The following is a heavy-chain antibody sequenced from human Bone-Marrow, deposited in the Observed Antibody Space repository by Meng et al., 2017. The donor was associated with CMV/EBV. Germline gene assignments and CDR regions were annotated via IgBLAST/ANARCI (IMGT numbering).Heavy chain of an antibody. CDR1: GFTFSSYS. V-gene: IGHV3-21*01. CDR3: ARVRGPAAMVGNWFDP. J-gene: IGHJ5*02. D-gene: IGHD2-2*01. CDR2: ISSSSSYI. Sequence: GESLKISCAASGFTFSSYSMNWVRQAPGKGLEWVSSISSSSSYIYYADSVKGRFTISRDNAKNSLYLQMNSLRAEDTAEYYCARVRGPAAMVGNWFDPWGQGTLVTVSS.